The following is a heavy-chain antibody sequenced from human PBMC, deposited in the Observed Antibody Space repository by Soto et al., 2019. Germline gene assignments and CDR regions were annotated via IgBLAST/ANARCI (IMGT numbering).Heavy chain of an antibody. CDR1: GGTFSSYA. J-gene: IGHJ4*02. CDR3: ARGENIVLLPAAHGGLDY. Sequence: QVQLVQSGAEVKKPGSSVKVSCKASGGTFSSYAISWVRQAPGQGLEWMGGIIPIFGTAKYAQKFQGRVTITADESTSTAYMELSSLRSEDTAVYYCARGENIVLLPAAHGGLDYWGQGTLVTVSS. CDR2: IIPIFGTA. D-gene: IGHD2-2*01. V-gene: IGHV1-69*01.